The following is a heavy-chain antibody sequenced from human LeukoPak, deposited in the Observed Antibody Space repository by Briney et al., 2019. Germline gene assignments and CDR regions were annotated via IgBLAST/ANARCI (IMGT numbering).Heavy chain of an antibody. CDR2: IYFSGST. Sequence: SETLSLTCTVSGDSISSYYWSWLRQPPGKGLEWIGYIYFSGSTNYNPSLKSRVTISVDTSKNQFSLKLSSVTAADTAVYYCARDRDSNYDFYIPMSKMDTKNQRVYGIGDYWGQGTLVTVSS. V-gene: IGHV4-59*01. J-gene: IGHJ4*02. D-gene: IGHD3-3*01. CDR3: ARDRDSNYDFYIPMSKMDTKNQRVYGIGDY. CDR1: GDSISSYY.